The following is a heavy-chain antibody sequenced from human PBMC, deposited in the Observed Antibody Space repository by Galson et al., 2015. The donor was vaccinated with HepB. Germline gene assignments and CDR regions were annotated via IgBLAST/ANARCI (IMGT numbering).Heavy chain of an antibody. CDR2: ISSRSTTM. Sequence: SLRLSCAASGFTFSSYSMIWVRQAPGRGLERVSYISSRSTTMYNADSVKGRFTISRDIATDSLYLQMNSLRDEDTAVYYCARGEYGSGPSKNWGQGTLVTVSS. J-gene: IGHJ4*02. D-gene: IGHD3-10*01. CDR1: GFTFSSYS. V-gene: IGHV3-48*02. CDR3: ARGEYGSGPSKN.